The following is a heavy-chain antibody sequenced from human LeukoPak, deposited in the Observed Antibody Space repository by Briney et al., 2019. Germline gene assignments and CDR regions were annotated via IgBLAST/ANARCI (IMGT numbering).Heavy chain of an antibody. CDR2: INWNSVRI. Sequence: TGGSLRLSCAASGFTFDDYAMHWVRQAPGKGLEWVSGINWNSVRIVYADSVKGRFTISRDNTKNSLYLQMNSLRAEDTALYYCAKDMGDFWTDYPMDVWGKGTTVTVSS. CDR3: AKDMGDFWTDYPMDV. CDR1: GFTFDDYA. J-gene: IGHJ6*03. D-gene: IGHD3/OR15-3a*01. V-gene: IGHV3-9*01.